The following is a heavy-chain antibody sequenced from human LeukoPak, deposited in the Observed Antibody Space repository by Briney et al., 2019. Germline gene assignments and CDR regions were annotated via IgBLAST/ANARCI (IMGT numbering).Heavy chain of an antibody. D-gene: IGHD2-2*02. CDR3: AREYCSSTSCYNFDY. Sequence: GGSLRLSCAASGFTVSSNYMSWVRQAPGKGLEWVSVIYSGGSTYYADSVKGRFTISRDNAKNSLYLQMNSLRAEDTALYYCAREYCSSTSCYNFDYWGQGTLVTVSS. V-gene: IGHV3-53*01. CDR1: GFTVSSNY. CDR2: IYSGGST. J-gene: IGHJ4*02.